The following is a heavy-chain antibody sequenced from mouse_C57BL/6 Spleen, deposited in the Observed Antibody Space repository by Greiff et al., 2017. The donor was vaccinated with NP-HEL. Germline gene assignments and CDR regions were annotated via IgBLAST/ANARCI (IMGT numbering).Heavy chain of an antibody. Sequence: QVQLQQSGAELVKPGASVKLSCKASGYTFTSYWMQWVKQRPGQGLEWIGEIDPSDGYTNYNQKFKGKATLTVDTSSSTDYMQLSSVTSEDSAVYYCDRRGHDYAKDGWGQGTTVTVAT. V-gene: IGHV1-50*01. J-gene: IGHJ4*01. CDR3: DRRGHDYAKDG. D-gene: IGHD3-3*01. CDR2: IDPSDGYT. CDR1: GYTFTSYW.